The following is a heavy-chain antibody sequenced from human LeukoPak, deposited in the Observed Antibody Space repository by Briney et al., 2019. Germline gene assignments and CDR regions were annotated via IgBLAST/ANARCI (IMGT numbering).Heavy chain of an antibody. V-gene: IGHV3-23*01. J-gene: IGHJ4*02. CDR1: GFMFSSYA. CDR2: ISGSGGST. Sequence: HPGGSLRLSCAASGFMFSSYAMSWVRQAPGKGLEWVSAISGSGGSTYYADSVKGRFTISRDNSKNTLYLQMNSLRAEDTAVYYCASGEMATIITARGEGRFDYWGQGTLVTVSS. CDR3: ASGEMATIITARGEGRFDY. D-gene: IGHD5-24*01.